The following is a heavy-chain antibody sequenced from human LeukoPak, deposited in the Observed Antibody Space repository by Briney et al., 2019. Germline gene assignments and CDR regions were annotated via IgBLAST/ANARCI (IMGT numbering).Heavy chain of an antibody. V-gene: IGHV4-39*01. Sequence: PSETLSLTCTVSGGSISGSSYYWGWIRQPPGKGLEWIGSIHYTGSTYYKPSLKSRVTISVDTSKNQFSLKLTSVTAADTAVYYCARPPGFSTSFWDRGQGTLVTVSS. CDR3: ARPPGFSTSFWD. CDR1: GGSISGSSYY. J-gene: IGHJ4*02. D-gene: IGHD2-2*01. CDR2: IHYTGST.